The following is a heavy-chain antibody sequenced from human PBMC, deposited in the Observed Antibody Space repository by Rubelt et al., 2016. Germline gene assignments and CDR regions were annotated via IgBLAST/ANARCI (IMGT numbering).Heavy chain of an antibody. J-gene: IGHJ5*02. Sequence: QITLKESGPTLVKPTQTLTLTCTFSGFSLSTNGVGVGWVRQPPGKALEWLAVIYYDNDKRYSPSLKTRLTITKDTSKNQVVLTMTNRDPVDTDTYDCAHRRVLYLDNSGRTGSWVDAWGQVTLVTVAS. D-gene: IGHD3-10*01. CDR3: AHRRVLYLDNSGRTGSWVDA. V-gene: IGHV2-5*02. CDR1: GFSLSTNGVG. CDR2: IYYDNDK.